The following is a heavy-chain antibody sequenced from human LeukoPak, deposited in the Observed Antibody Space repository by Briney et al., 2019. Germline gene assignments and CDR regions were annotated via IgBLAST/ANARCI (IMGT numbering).Heavy chain of an antibody. V-gene: IGHV4-59*08. D-gene: IGHD2-15*01. Sequence: SATLSLTCTVSGDSISSYYWSWIRQSPEKGLEWIGYIHYTGSTYYNPSLRSRVTISVDTSKNQFSLRLSSVTAADTAVYYCARQGFRWRWFDPWGQGTLVTVSS. CDR2: IHYTGST. J-gene: IGHJ5*02. CDR3: ARQGFRWRWFDP. CDR1: GDSISSYY.